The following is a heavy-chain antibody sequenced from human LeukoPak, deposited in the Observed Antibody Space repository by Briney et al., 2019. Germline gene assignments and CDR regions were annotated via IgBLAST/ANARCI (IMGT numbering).Heavy chain of an antibody. Sequence: GGSLRLSCAASGFTFGSHAMHWVRQTPGKGLEWVALISYDGSQAYYADSVKGRFTISRDNPSKTLWLQMNSLRPEDTAVYYFAKFAIGEYEVSGYYPPTDTGVFDVWGQGTMVTVSS. CDR3: AKFAIGEYEVSGYYPPTDTGVFDV. J-gene: IGHJ3*01. CDR1: GFTFGSHA. D-gene: IGHD3-22*01. V-gene: IGHV3-30*04. CDR2: ISYDGSQA.